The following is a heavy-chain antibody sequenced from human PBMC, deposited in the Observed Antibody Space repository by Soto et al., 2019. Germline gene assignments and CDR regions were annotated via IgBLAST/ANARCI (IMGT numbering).Heavy chain of an antibody. CDR3: ARSQGGSSSLDIYYYYYYGMDV. CDR2: IIPIFGTA. CDR1: GGTFSSYA. V-gene: IGHV1-69*01. Sequence: QVQLVQSGAEVKKPGSSVKVSCKAPGGTFSSYAISWVRQAPGQGLEWMGGIIPIFGTANYAKKFQGRVKITADESTSTGYMELSSLRSEDTAVYYCARSQGGSSSLDIYYYYYYGMDVWGQGTTVTVSS. J-gene: IGHJ6*02. D-gene: IGHD2-15*01.